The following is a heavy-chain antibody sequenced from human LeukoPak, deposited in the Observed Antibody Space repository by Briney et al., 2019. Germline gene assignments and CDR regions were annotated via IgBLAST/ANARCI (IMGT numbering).Heavy chain of an antibody. CDR1: GYTFTSNY. CDR3: ARDQEGFDY. Sequence: ASVKVSCKASGYTFTSNYIHWVRQAPGQGLEWMGMIYPRDGSTSYAQKFQGRATVTRDTSTSTVHMELSGLRSEDTAVYYCARDQEGFDYWGQGTLVTVSS. V-gene: IGHV1-46*01. CDR2: IYPRDGST. J-gene: IGHJ4*02.